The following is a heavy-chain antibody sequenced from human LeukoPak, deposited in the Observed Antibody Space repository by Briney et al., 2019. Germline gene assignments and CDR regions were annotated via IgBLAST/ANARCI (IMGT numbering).Heavy chain of an antibody. CDR1: GYTFTVYY. V-gene: IGHV1-2*06. CDR3: ARDAGNNWFDP. D-gene: IGHD1-26*01. CDR2: INPNSGGT. Sequence: ASVKVSCKASGYTFTVYYMHWVRQAPGQGLEWMGRINPNSGGTNYAQKFQGRVTMTRDTSISTVYMELSRLRYDDTAVYYCARDAGNNWFDPWGQGTPVTVSS. J-gene: IGHJ5*02.